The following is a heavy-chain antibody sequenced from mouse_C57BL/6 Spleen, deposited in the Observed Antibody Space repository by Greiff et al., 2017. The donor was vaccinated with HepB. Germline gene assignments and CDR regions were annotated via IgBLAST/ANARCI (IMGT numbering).Heavy chain of an antibody. D-gene: IGHD2-3*01. Sequence: QVQLQQSGPELVKPGASVKISCKASGYAFSSSWMNWVKQRPGKGLEWIGRIYPGDGDTNYNGKFKGKATLTADKSSSTAYMQLSSLTSEDSAVYVCARGYDGYYDAMDYWGQGTSVTVSS. CDR2: IYPGDGDT. V-gene: IGHV1-82*01. J-gene: IGHJ4*01. CDR3: ARGYDGYYDAMDY. CDR1: GYAFSSSW.